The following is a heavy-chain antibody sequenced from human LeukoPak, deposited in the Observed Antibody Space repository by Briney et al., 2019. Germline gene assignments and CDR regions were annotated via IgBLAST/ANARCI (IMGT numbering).Heavy chain of an antibody. CDR3: ARDNLVYYGSGSYSDYYYYMDV. CDR1: GYTFTGYY. D-gene: IGHD3-10*01. CDR2: INPNSGGT. J-gene: IGHJ6*03. Sequence: ASVKVSCKASGYTFTGYYMHWVRQAPGQGLEWMGWINPNSGGTNYAQKFQGRVTMTRDTSISTAYMELSRLRSDDTAGYYCARDNLVYYGSGSYSDYYYYMDVWGKGTTVTVSS. V-gene: IGHV1-2*02.